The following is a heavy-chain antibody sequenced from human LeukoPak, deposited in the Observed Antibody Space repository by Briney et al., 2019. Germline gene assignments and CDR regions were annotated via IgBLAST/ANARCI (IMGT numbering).Heavy chain of an antibody. J-gene: IGHJ3*02. CDR3: ARDEHWAFDI. CDR2: ISYDGSNK. CDR1: GFTFSSYA. V-gene: IGHV3-30-3*01. Sequence: PGRSLRLSCAASGFTFSSYALRWVRQAPGKGLEWVAVISYDGSNKYYADSVKGRFTISRDNSKNTLYLQMNSLRAEDTAVYYCARDEHWAFDIWGQGTMVTVSS. D-gene: IGHD1/OR15-1a*01.